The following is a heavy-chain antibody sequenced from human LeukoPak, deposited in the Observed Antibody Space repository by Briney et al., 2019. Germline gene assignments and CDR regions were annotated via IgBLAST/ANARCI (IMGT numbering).Heavy chain of an antibody. CDR3: ARDNDGDYVIGCYGMDV. CDR1: GGSISSYY. V-gene: IGHV4-59*01. CDR2: IYYSGST. J-gene: IGHJ6*02. Sequence: SETLSLTCTVSGGSISSYYLSWIRQPPGKGLEWIGYIYYSGSTNYNPSLKSRVTISVDTSKNQFSLKLSSVTAADTAVYYCARDNDGDYVIGCYGMDVWGQGTTVTVSS. D-gene: IGHD4-17*01.